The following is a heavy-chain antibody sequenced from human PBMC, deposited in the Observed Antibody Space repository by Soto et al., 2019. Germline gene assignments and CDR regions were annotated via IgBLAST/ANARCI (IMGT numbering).Heavy chain of an antibody. D-gene: IGHD3-10*01. V-gene: IGHV3-7*03. J-gene: IGHJ6*01. CDR3: ARENGYDSGSKYYYYGMEV. CDR1: VFTLSTYW. CDR2: IKQDGSQK. Sequence: GGSLRLSCASSVFTLSTYWMTCVRHSPGKWLEWVANIKQDGSQKYYVDSVKGRFTISRDNAKNSLYLQMNSLRAEDTAVYYCARENGYDSGSKYYYYGMEVWGQGTTVNVSS.